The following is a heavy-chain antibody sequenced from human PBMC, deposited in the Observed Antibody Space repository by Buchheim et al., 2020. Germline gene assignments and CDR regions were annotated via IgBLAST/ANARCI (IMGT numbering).Heavy chain of an antibody. Sequence: EVQLVESGGGLVQPGGSLRLSCAASGFTFSSYSMNWVRQAPGKGLEWVSYISSSSSTIYYEDSVKGRFTISRDNAKNSLYLQMNTLRAEDTAVYYCARGQYYYDIDYWGQGTL. V-gene: IGHV3-48*01. J-gene: IGHJ4*02. CDR2: ISSSSSTI. CDR1: GFTFSSYS. D-gene: IGHD3-22*01. CDR3: ARGQYYYDIDY.